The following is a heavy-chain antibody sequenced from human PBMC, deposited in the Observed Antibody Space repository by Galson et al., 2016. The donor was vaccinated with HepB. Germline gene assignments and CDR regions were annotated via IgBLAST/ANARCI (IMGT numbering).Heavy chain of an antibody. V-gene: IGHV4-34*01. D-gene: IGHD3-10*01. CDR2: INHSGNT. J-gene: IGHJ6*02. Sequence: SETLSLTCAVFGGTFNGYYWTWIRQPPGKGLEWIGEINHSGNTNYNPSLKSRVNLSVDMSKKQFTLELTSVTAADTAVYYCARGRTESRINMVRGRVETEEYDYGMDVWGQGTTVTVSS. CDR3: ARGRTESRINMVRGRVETEEYDYGMDV. CDR1: GGTFNGYY.